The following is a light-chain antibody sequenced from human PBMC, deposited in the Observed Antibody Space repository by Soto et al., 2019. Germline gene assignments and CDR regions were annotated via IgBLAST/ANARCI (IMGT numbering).Light chain of an antibody. CDR2: EAS. J-gene: IGLJ2*01. CDR3: CSYAGSSTVV. V-gene: IGLV2-23*01. CDR1: SSDVGTYNL. Sequence: QSVLTQPASVSGSPGQSITISCTGTSSDVGTYNLVSWYQQYPDKAPKLMIYEASKRPSGVSTRFSGSKSGNTASLTISGLQAEDEGDYYCCSYAGSSTVVFGGGTQLTVL.